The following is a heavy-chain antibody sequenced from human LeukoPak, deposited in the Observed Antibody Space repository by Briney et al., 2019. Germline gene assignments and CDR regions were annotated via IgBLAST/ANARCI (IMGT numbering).Heavy chain of an antibody. J-gene: IGHJ6*02. V-gene: IGHV4-59*01. CDR3: ARAPIAAAGKEIYYYYYYGMDV. CDR2: IYYSGST. D-gene: IGHD6-13*01. Sequence: SETLSLTCTVSGGSISSYYWSWIRQPPGKGLEWIGYIYYSGSTNYNPSLKSRVTISVDTSKNQFSLELSSVTAADTAVYYCARAPIAAAGKEIYYYYYYGMDVWGQGTTVTVSS. CDR1: GGSISSYY.